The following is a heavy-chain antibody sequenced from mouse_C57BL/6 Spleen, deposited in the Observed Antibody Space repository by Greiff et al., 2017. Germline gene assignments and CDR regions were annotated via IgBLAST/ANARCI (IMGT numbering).Heavy chain of an antibody. CDR3: ARPVWLRRGGFDY. D-gene: IGHD2-2*01. CDR2: IYPGSGST. CDR1: GYTFTSYW. Sequence: VQLQQPGAELVKPGASVKMSCKASGYTFTSYWITWVKQRPGQGLEWIGDIYPGSGSTNYNEKFKSKATLTVDTSSSTAYMQLSSLTSEDAAVYNCARPVWLRRGGFDYWGKGTTLTVSA. J-gene: IGHJ2*01. V-gene: IGHV1-55*01.